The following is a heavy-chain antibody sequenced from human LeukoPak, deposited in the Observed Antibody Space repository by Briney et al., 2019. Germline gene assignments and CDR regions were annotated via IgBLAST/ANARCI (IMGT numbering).Heavy chain of an antibody. CDR3: AKWGDYDILTGYYVSNF. D-gene: IGHD3-9*01. CDR1: GFIFRNYA. CDR2: ITGSGDTT. V-gene: IGHV3-23*01. J-gene: IGHJ4*02. Sequence: GASLRLSCAASGFIFRNYAMSWVRQAPGKGLEWVSAITGSGDTTYYADSVKGRFTISRDNSKNTLYVEMNTLRAEDTAVYYCAKWGDYDILTGYYVSNFWGQGTLVTVSS.